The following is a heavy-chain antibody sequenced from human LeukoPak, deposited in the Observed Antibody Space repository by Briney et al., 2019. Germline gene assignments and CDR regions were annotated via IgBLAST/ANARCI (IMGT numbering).Heavy chain of an antibody. CDR1: GFTFSSYA. Sequence: GGSLRLSXAASGFTFSSYAMSWVRQAPGKGLEWVSAISGSGGSTYYADSVKGRFTISRDNSKNTLYLQMNSLRAEDTAVYYCAKEYYDFWSGLYYYYMDVWGKGTTVTVSS. V-gene: IGHV3-23*01. CDR3: AKEYYDFWSGLYYYYMDV. D-gene: IGHD3-3*01. J-gene: IGHJ6*03. CDR2: ISGSGGST.